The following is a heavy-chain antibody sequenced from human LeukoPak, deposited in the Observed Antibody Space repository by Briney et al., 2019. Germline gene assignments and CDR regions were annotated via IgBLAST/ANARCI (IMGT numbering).Heavy chain of an antibody. D-gene: IGHD3-3*01. CDR2: IIPIFGTA. CDR1: GGTFSSYA. CDR3: ARGPRVGRRNYDFWSGYYYPEDY. J-gene: IGHJ4*02. Sequence: ASVKVSCKASGGTFSSYAISWVRQAPGQGLEWMGGIIPIFGTANYAQKFQGRVTITTDESTSTAYMELSSLRSEDTAVYYCARGPRVGRRNYDFWSGYYYPEDYWGQGTLVTVSS. V-gene: IGHV1-69*05.